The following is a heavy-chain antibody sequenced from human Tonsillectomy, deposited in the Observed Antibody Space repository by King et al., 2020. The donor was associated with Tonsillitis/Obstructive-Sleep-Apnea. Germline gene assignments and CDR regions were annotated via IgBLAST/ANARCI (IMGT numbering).Heavy chain of an antibody. J-gene: IGHJ4*02. CDR1: GFPFSSYW. CDR2: INIDGSST. CDR3: GRAGRGCSGGSCYPDY. V-gene: IGHV3-74*01. D-gene: IGHD2-15*01. Sequence: VQLVESGGGLVQPGGSLRLSCAASGFPFSSYWMHLVRQAPGKGLVWVSRINIDGSSTSYADSVKGRFTISRDNAKNTLYLQMNSLGAEDTAVYYCGRAGRGCSGGSCYPDYWGQGTLVTVSS.